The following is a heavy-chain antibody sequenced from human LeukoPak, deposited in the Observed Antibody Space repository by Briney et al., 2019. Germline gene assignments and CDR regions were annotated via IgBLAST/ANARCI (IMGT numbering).Heavy chain of an antibody. CDR2: ISYSGST. CDR1: GGSISNNYYF. CDR3: ATGYSSSWAYWYFDL. Sequence: PSETLSLTCTVSGGSISNNYYFWGWIRQPPGKGLEWIGSISYSGSTHYNPSLKSRVAISVDTSKNQFSLKLSSVTAADTAVYYCATGYSSSWAYWYFDLWGRGTLVTVSS. V-gene: IGHV4-39*07. D-gene: IGHD6-13*01. J-gene: IGHJ2*01.